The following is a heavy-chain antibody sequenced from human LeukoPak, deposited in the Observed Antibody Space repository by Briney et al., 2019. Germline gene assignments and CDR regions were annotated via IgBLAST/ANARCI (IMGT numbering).Heavy chain of an antibody. CDR2: IYSGGST. J-gene: IGHJ4*02. V-gene: IGHV3-66*01. CDR1: GFTVSSNY. Sequence: PGGSLLLSCAASGFTVSSNYMSWVRRAPGKGLEWVSVIYSGGSTYYANSVKGRFTISRDNSKNTLYLQMNSLRAEDTAVYYCASGVAAAGREDYWGEGTLVTVSS. CDR3: ASGVAAAGREDY. D-gene: IGHD6-13*01.